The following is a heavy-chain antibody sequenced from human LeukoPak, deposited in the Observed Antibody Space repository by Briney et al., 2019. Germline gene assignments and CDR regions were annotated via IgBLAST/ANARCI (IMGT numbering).Heavy chain of an antibody. CDR2: IKQGGSEK. J-gene: IGHJ4*02. CDR1: GFTFSSYW. D-gene: IGHD3-22*01. V-gene: IGHV3-7*01. Sequence: SGGSLRLSCAASGFTFSSYWMSWVRQAPGKGLEWVANIKQGGSEKYYVDSVKGRFTISRDNAKNSLYLQMNSLRAEDTAVYYCARERNYYDSSGYSSGGVFDYWGQGTLVTVSS. CDR3: ARERNYYDSSGYSSGGVFDY.